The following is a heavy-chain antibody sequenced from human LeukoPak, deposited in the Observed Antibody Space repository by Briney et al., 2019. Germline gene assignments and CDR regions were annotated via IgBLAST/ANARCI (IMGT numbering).Heavy chain of an antibody. Sequence: GASVKVSCKASGYTFTSYGISWVRQAPGQGLEWMGRINPISGGTIYAQKFQGRVTMTRDTSISTVYMELSRLKSDDTAVFYCARQVAGTLFYFDYWGQGALVTVSS. CDR3: ARQVAGTLFYFDY. D-gene: IGHD6-19*01. CDR2: INPISGGT. V-gene: IGHV1-2*06. J-gene: IGHJ4*02. CDR1: GYTFTSYG.